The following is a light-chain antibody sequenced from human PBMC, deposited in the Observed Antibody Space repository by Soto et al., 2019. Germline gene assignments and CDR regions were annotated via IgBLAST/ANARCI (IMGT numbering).Light chain of an antibody. CDR1: QSVSSSY. V-gene: IGKV3-20*01. J-gene: IGKJ1*01. Sequence: EIVLAQSPGTLSLSPGERATLSCRASQSVSSSYLAWYQQKPGQAPRLLIYGVSSRATGIPDRFSGSGSATDFTLTISRLQSEDFAVYYCQQYNNWPWTFGQGTKV. CDR3: QQYNNWPWT. CDR2: GVS.